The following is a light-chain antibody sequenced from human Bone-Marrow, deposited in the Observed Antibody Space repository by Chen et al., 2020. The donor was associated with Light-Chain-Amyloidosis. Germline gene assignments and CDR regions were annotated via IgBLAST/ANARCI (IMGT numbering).Light chain of an antibody. Sequence: SYVLTQPSSVSVAPGQTATIACGGNNIGSTSVHWYQQRPGQAPLLVVYDDSDRPSGIAERWSGSNSVNTAILTISRVEAGDEADDDCQVWDRISDGRVFGGGAKLSVL. CDR3: QVWDRISDGRV. J-gene: IGLJ3*02. CDR2: DDS. V-gene: IGLV3-21*02. CDR1: NIGSTS.